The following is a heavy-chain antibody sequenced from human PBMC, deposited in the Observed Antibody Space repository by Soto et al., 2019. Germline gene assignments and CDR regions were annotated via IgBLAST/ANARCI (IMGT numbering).Heavy chain of an antibody. J-gene: IGHJ6*03. V-gene: IGHV3-33*01. CDR3: ARAGVAVAGTPYYYYMDV. Sequence: GGSLRLSCAASGFTFSSYGMHWVRQAPGKGLEWVAVIWYDGSNKYYADSVKGRFTISRDNSKNTLYLQMNSLRAEDTAVYYCARAGVAVAGTPYYYYMDVWGKGTTVTVSS. D-gene: IGHD6-19*01. CDR1: GFTFSSYG. CDR2: IWYDGSNK.